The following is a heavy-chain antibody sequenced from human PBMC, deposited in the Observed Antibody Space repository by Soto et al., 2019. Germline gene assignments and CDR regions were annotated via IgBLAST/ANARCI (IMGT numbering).Heavy chain of an antibody. V-gene: IGHV1-3*01. D-gene: IGHD1-1*01. J-gene: IGHJ4*02. Sequence: ASVKGSCKASGYTFTRYAMHWVRQAPGQGLEWMGWINARNGNTKYSQKFQDRVTITRDTSASTAYMELSSLRSEDTAIYYCARDETFAWNDDLDFWGQGTLVTVSS. CDR3: ARDETFAWNDDLDF. CDR2: INARNGNT. CDR1: GYTFTRYA.